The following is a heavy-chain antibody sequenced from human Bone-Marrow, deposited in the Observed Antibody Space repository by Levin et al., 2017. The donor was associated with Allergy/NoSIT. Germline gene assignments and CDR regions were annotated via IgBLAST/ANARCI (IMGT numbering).Heavy chain of an antibody. Sequence: SETLSLTCTVNGEAVSNYYWTWVRQPPGKGFEWIGEISQIGSPNYNSSLKSRVTILLDTSKNQFSLKLNSVTAADTAVYYCAIPGSDTAWYRVFDHWGPGTHVTVSS. CDR1: GEAVSNYY. J-gene: IGHJ4*02. CDR3: AIPGSDTAWYRVFDH. CDR2: ISQIGSP. V-gene: IGHV4-34*01. D-gene: IGHD6-13*01.